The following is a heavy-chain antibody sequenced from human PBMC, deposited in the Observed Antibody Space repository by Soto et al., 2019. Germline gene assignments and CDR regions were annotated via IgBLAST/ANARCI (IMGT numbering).Heavy chain of an antibody. CDR2: VNPILSMS. CDR3: ATSYGSGSRAFDY. Sequence: QVQLVQSGAELKKPGSSVKVSCKASGDTFSFYTINWVRQAPGLGLEWMGRVNPILSMSNYAQKFQGRVTITADKSTSTAYMELRSLRSEDTAFYYCATSYGSGSRAFDYWGQGALVTVSS. J-gene: IGHJ4*02. V-gene: IGHV1-69*02. CDR1: GDTFSFYT. D-gene: IGHD3-10*01.